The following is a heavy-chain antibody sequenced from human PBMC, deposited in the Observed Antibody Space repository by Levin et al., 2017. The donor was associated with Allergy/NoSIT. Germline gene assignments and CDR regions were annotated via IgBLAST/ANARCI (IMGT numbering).Heavy chain of an antibody. J-gene: IGHJ5*02. CDR2: IYHSGST. Sequence: SETLSLTCAVSGGSISSGGYSWSWIRQPPGKGLEWIGYIYHSGSTYYNPSLKSRVTISVDRSKNQFSLKLSSVTAADTAVYYCARWGRTKYNWFDPWGQGTLVTVSS. CDR1: GGSISSGGYS. CDR3: ARWGRTKYNWFDP. D-gene: IGHD7-27*01. V-gene: IGHV4-30-2*01.